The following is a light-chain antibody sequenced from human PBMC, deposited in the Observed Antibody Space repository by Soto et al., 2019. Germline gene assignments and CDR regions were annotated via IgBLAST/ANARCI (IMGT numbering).Light chain of an antibody. J-gene: IGKJ2*01. CDR2: GAS. CDR3: QQYNNWPPT. Sequence: EIVMTQSPATMSVSPGKRATLSCRASQSVSSNLAWYQQKPGQAPRLLIYGASTRATGIPARFSGSGSGTEFTLTISSLQSEDFAVYYCQQYNNWPPTFGQGTKLEIK. V-gene: IGKV3-15*01. CDR1: QSVSSN.